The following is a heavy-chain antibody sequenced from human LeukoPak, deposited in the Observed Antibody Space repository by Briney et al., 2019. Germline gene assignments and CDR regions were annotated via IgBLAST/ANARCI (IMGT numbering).Heavy chain of an antibody. CDR3: ARQDGSGIYYFDN. CDR2: IYPGDSDT. Sequence: GESLQISCKGSGYSFTFYWIAWVRQMSGKGLEWMGIIYPGDSDTRYSPSFQGQVSISADKSINTAYLQWSSLEASDTAIYYCARQDGSGIYYFDNWGQGTLVTVSS. J-gene: IGHJ4*02. D-gene: IGHD3-10*01. V-gene: IGHV5-51*01. CDR1: GYSFTFYW.